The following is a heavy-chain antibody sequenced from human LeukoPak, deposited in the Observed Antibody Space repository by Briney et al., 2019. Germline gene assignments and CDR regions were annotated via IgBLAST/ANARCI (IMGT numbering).Heavy chain of an antibody. Sequence: GGSLRLSCAASGFTFSSYWMSWVRQAPRKGLEWVANIKQDGSEKYYVDSVKGRFTISRDNAKNSLYLQMNSLRAEDTAVYYCAKSGWYVYWFDPWGQGTLVTVSS. CDR3: AKSGWYVYWFDP. J-gene: IGHJ5*02. V-gene: IGHV3-7*01. CDR2: IKQDGSEK. CDR1: GFTFSSYW. D-gene: IGHD6-19*01.